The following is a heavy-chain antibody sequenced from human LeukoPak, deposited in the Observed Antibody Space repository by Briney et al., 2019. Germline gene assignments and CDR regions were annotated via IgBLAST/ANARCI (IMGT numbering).Heavy chain of an antibody. V-gene: IGHV3-74*01. Sequence: GGSLRLSCAASGFTFSNYWMHWVRQAPGKGLVWVSRINSDGINTSYADSVKGRFTISRDNAKNTLNLQMNSLKAEDTAVYYCARDLGQYYDTSDNWFDPWGQGTLVTVSS. D-gene: IGHD3-22*01. J-gene: IGHJ5*02. CDR3: ARDLGQYYDTSDNWFDP. CDR1: GFTFSNYW. CDR2: INSDGINT.